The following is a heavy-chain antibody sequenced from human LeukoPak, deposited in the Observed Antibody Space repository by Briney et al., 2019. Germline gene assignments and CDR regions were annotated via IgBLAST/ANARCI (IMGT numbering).Heavy chain of an antibody. CDR1: GGSISSSNYF. J-gene: IGHJ5*02. V-gene: IGHV4-39*01. D-gene: IGHD5-18*01. CDR2: IYYRGNT. Sequence: SETLSLTCSVSGGSISSSNYFWGWIRQPPGMGLEWIASIYYRGNTYYNPSLKSRVTIYKDTSKNHFSLKVTSVTAADTAIYYCARQKYIGRNNWFDAWGQGSLVTVSS. CDR3: ARQKYIGRNNWFDA.